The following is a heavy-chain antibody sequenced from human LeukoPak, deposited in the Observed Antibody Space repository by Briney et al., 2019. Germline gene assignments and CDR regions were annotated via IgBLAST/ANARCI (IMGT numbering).Heavy chain of an antibody. Sequence: GGSLRLSCAASGFTFSSYGMHWVRQAPGKGLEWVAVISYDGSNKYYADSVKGRFTISRDNSKNTLYLQMNSLRAEDTAAYYCARGTPSSSGWLYYGMDVWGQGTTVTVSS. V-gene: IGHV3-30*03. D-gene: IGHD6-19*01. J-gene: IGHJ6*02. CDR3: ARGTPSSSGWLYYGMDV. CDR2: ISYDGSNK. CDR1: GFTFSSYG.